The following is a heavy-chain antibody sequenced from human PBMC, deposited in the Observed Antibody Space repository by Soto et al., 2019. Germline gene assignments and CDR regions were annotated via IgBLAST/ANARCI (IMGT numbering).Heavy chain of an antibody. D-gene: IGHD6-13*01. CDR3: ARRLYSSSWSDY. Sequence: GESLKISCQGSGYTFTNYWIGWVRQMPGKGLEWMGIIYPGDSHTMYSPSFQGQVTFSADRSISTAYVQWSSLKASDTAIYYCARRLYSSSWSDYWGQGTLVTVSS. V-gene: IGHV5-51*01. CDR1: GYTFTNYW. CDR2: IYPGDSHT. J-gene: IGHJ4*02.